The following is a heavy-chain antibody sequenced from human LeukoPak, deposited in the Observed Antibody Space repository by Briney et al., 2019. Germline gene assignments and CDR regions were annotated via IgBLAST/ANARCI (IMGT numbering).Heavy chain of an antibody. CDR1: GGSISSYH. CDR3: ARGVQLQYYYYYGMDV. Sequence: SETLSLTCTVSGGSISSYHWSWIRQPPGKGLEWIGYIYYSGSTNYNPSLKSRVTISVDTSKNQFSLKLSSVTAADTAVYYCARGVQLQYYYYYGMDVWGKGTTVTVSS. J-gene: IGHJ6*04. D-gene: IGHD5-18*01. V-gene: IGHV4-59*01. CDR2: IYYSGST.